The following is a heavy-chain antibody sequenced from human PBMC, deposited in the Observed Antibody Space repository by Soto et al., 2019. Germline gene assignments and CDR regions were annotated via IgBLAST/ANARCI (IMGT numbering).Heavy chain of an antibody. CDR1: GGTFSSYA. Sequence: QVQLVQSGAEVKKPGSSVKVSCKASGGTFSSYAISWVRQAPGQGLEWMGGIIPIFGTANYAQKFQGRVTITADVSTSTAYMELSSLRSEDTAVYYCASSSSLAGYYGMDVWGQGTTVTVSS. CDR3: ASSSSLAGYYGMDV. V-gene: IGHV1-69*01. CDR2: IIPIFGTA. D-gene: IGHD6-6*01. J-gene: IGHJ6*02.